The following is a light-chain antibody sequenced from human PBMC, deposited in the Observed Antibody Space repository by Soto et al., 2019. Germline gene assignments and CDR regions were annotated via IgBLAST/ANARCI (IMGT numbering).Light chain of an antibody. CDR1: RSDVGGYNY. Sequence: QSVLTQPRSVSGSPGQSVTISCAGTRSDVGGYNYVSWYQHHPGKAPKLTIYDVDKRPSGVPDRFSGAKSGNTASLTISGLHAEDEADYYCCSYVGSSSTWVFGGGTKLTVL. V-gene: IGLV2-11*01. CDR3: CSYVGSSSTWV. J-gene: IGLJ3*02. CDR2: DVD.